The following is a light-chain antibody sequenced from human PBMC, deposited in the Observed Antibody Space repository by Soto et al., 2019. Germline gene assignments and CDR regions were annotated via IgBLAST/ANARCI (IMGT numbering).Light chain of an antibody. CDR1: QSISSY. CDR3: QHYNSYSEA. J-gene: IGKJ1*01. V-gene: IGKV1-17*01. CDR2: AAS. Sequence: DIQMTQSPSSLSASVGDTVTLTCRASQSISSYLNWYQQKPGKAPKRLIHAASSLQSGVPSRFSGSGSGTEFTLTISSLQPDDFATYYCQHYNSYSEAFGQGTKVDIK.